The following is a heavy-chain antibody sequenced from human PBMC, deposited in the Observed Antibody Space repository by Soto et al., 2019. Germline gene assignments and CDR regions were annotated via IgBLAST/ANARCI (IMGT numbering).Heavy chain of an antibody. CDR3: ARLQAAVPQY. V-gene: IGHV4-39*01. D-gene: IGHD6-13*01. Sequence: QVQLQESGPGLVMPSGTLSLTCTVSGDSISGSPYFWGWIRQPPGKRLEWIGSIFYDGYTLYTPSRRSRATISVDTSKNPVSVKLTSVAAADTAIYFCARLQAAVPQYWGQGILVTVSS. CDR1: GDSISGSPYF. CDR2: IFYDGYT. J-gene: IGHJ4*02.